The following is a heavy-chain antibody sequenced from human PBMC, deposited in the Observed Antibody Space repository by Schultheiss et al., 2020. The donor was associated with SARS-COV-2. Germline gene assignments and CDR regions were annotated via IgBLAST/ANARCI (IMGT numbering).Heavy chain of an antibody. CDR2: ISYDGSNK. D-gene: IGHD3-3*01. J-gene: IGHJ4*02. V-gene: IGHV3-30*04. CDR3: ARDAGRFLNY. CDR1: GFTFSSYA. Sequence: GESLKISCAASGFTFSSYAMHWVRQAPGKGLEWVAVISYDGSNKYYADSVKGRFTISRDNSKNTPYLQMNSLRAEDTAVYYCARDAGRFLNYWGQGTLVTVSS.